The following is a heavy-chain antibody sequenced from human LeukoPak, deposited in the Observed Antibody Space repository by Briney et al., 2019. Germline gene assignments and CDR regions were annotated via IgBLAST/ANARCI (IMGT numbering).Heavy chain of an antibody. D-gene: IGHD3-22*01. CDR2: ISYDGSNK. CDR3: AKKKDYYDTSGAFDI. Sequence: GRSLRLSCAASGFTFSSYGMHWVRQAPGKGLEWVAVISYDGSNKYYADSVKGRFIISRDNSKNTLYLQMNSLRAEDTALYYCAKKKDYYDTSGAFDIWGQGTMVTVSS. V-gene: IGHV3-30*18. J-gene: IGHJ3*02. CDR1: GFTFSSYG.